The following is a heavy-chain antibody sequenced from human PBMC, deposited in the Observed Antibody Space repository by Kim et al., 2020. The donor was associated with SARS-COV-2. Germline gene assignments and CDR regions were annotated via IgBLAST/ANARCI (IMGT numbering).Heavy chain of an antibody. J-gene: IGHJ4*02. CDR1: GFTFSSYE. CDR2: ISSSGSTI. Sequence: GGSLRLSCAASGFTFSSYEMNWVRQAPGKGLEWVSYISSSGSTIYYADSVKGRFTISRDNAKNSLYLQMNSLRAEDTAVYYCARDSGNFDWLLSALPPNPNYLDYWGQGTLVTVSS. V-gene: IGHV3-48*03. CDR3: ARDSGNFDWLLSALPPNPNYLDY. D-gene: IGHD3-9*01.